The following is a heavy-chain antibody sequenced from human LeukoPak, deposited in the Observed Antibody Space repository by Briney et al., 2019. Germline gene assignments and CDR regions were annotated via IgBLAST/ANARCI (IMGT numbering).Heavy chain of an antibody. V-gene: IGHV1-69*04. D-gene: IGHD6-19*01. CDR3: ARDGGSGWNKYS. Sequence: SVKVSCKASGGTFSSYAISGVRQAPGQGREWLGRIIPILGIANYAQKFQGRVTITADKSTSTAYMELSSLRSEDTAVYYCARDGGSGWNKYSWGQGTLVTVSS. CDR1: GGTFSSYA. CDR2: IIPILGIA. J-gene: IGHJ4*02.